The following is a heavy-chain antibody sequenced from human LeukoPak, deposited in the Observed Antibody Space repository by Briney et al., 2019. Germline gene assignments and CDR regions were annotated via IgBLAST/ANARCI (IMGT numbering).Heavy chain of an antibody. CDR2: IYYSKNT. D-gene: IGHD3-10*01. CDR1: GGSISSSSAY. Sequence: PSETLSLTCTVSGGSISSSSAYWGWIRQPPGKGLEWIGSIYYSKNTYYNPSLKSRVTISVDTSKNQFSLNLSSVTAADTAVYYCARFGSGSREFGYWGQGTLVTVSS. V-gene: IGHV4-39*07. CDR3: ARFGSGSREFGY. J-gene: IGHJ4*02.